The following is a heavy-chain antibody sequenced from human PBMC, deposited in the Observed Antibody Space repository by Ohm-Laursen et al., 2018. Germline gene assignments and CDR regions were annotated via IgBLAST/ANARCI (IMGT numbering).Heavy chain of an antibody. D-gene: IGHD3-22*01. Sequence: ASVKVSCKASGGTFSSYAISWVRQAPGQGLEWMGGIIPIFGTANYAQKFQGRVTITADESTSTAYMELSSLRSEDTAVYYCARAARGYYYDSSGYYYPPGDYWGQGTLVTVSS. CDR1: GGTFSSYA. J-gene: IGHJ4*02. V-gene: IGHV1-69*13. CDR2: IIPIFGTA. CDR3: ARAARGYYYDSSGYYYPPGDY.